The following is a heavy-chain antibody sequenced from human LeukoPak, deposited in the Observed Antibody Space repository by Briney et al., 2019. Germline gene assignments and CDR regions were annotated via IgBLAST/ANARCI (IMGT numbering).Heavy chain of an antibody. J-gene: IGHJ4*02. CDR3: ARHAQQLVVYYFDY. D-gene: IGHD6-13*01. CDR1: GGSISSSSYY. Sequence: SETLSLTCTVSGGSISSSSYYWGWIRQPPGKGLEWIGSIYYSGSTYYNPSLKSRVTISVDTSKNQFSLKLSSVTAADTAVHYCARHAQQLVVYYFDYWGQGTLVTVSS. V-gene: IGHV4-39*01. CDR2: IYYSGST.